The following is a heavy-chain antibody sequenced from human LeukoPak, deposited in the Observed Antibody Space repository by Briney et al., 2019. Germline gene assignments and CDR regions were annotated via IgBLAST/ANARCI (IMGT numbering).Heavy chain of an antibody. CDR3: ARDSHKFDSSGYYPDAFDI. CDR1: GLTFSSYE. Sequence: QPGGSLRLSCAASGLTFSSYEMNWVRQAPGKGLEWVSYISSSGSSIYYADSVKGRFTISRDNAKKSLYLQMHSLRAEDTAVYYCARDSHKFDSSGYYPDAFDIRGQGTMVTVSS. D-gene: IGHD3-22*01. CDR2: ISSSGSSI. V-gene: IGHV3-48*03. J-gene: IGHJ3*02.